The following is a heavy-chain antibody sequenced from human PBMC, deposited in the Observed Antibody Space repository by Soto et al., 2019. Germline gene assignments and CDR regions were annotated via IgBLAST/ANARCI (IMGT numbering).Heavy chain of an antibody. CDR3: AKDSQRSGWATISRWFDP. CDR1: GFGFTFSTSA. Sequence: PGGSLRLSCAASGFGFTFSTSAMSWVRQAPGKGLEWVSTFRESGGTTHYANSVKGRFTISRDTSKNTLYLQMNSLRAEDTAVNYCAKDSQRSGWATISRWFDPWGQGTLVTVSS. V-gene: IGHV3-23*01. CDR2: FRESGGTT. J-gene: IGHJ5*02. D-gene: IGHD6-19*01.